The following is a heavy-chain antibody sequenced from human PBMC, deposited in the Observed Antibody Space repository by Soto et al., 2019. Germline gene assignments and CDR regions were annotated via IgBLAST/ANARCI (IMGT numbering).Heavy chain of an antibody. CDR3: ARFPQYCSSTSCPEP. V-gene: IGHV4-34*01. Sequence: QVQLQQWGAGLLKPSETLSLTCAVYGGSFSGYYWSWIRQPPGKGLEWIGEINHSGSTNYNPSLKSRVTISVDTSQNQFSLKLSSVTAADTAVYYCARFPQYCSSTSCPEPWGQGTLVTVSS. D-gene: IGHD2-2*01. CDR1: GGSFSGYY. CDR2: INHSGST. J-gene: IGHJ5*02.